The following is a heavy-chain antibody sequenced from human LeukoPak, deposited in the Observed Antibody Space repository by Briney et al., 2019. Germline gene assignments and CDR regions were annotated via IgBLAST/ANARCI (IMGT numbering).Heavy chain of an antibody. Sequence: PGGSLRLSCAASGFTFSSYAMHWVRQAPGKGLEWVAAISYDGSNKKYADSVKGRFTISRDNSKNSLYLQMNSLRAEDTALYYCAKDNSDDSSGNIDYWGQGTLVTVSS. CDR2: ISYDGSNK. CDR3: AKDNSDDSSGNIDY. J-gene: IGHJ4*02. V-gene: IGHV3-30*04. D-gene: IGHD3-22*01. CDR1: GFTFSSYA.